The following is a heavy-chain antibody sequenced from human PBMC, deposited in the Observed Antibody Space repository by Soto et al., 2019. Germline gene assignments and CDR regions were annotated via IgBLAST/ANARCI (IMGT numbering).Heavy chain of an antibody. V-gene: IGHV3-23*01. CDR2: ISGSGGST. J-gene: IGHJ6*02. CDR1: GFTFSGYA. CDR3: AKDREGNYVDHYYGMDV. D-gene: IGHD1-7*01. Sequence: GGSLRLSCAASGFTFSGYAMNWVRQAPGKGLEWVSVISGSGGSTYYADSVKGRFTISRDNSKNTLYLQMNSLRAEDTAVYYCAKDREGNYVDHYYGMDVWGQGTTVTVSS.